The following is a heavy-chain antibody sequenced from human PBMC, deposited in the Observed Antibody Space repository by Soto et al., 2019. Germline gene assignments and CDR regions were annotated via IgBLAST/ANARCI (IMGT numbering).Heavy chain of an antibody. CDR3: ARGADYYDSSGYSYDY. CDR2: IYYSGST. CDR1: GGSFSSGGYY. D-gene: IGHD3-22*01. Sequence: SETLSLTCTVSGGSFSSGGYYWSWIRQHPGKGLEWIGYIYYSGSTYYNPSLKSRVTISVDTSKNQFSLKLSSVTAADTAVYYCARGADYYDSSGYSYDYWGQGTLVTVSS. V-gene: IGHV4-31*03. J-gene: IGHJ4*02.